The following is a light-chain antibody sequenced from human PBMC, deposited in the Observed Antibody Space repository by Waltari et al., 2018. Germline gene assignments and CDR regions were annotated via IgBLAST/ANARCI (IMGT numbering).Light chain of an antibody. V-gene: IGKV1-5*03. CDR3: QQYNDYPYT. CDR2: AAS. Sequence: DIQMTQSPSTLSASVGDRVTITCRASQSSSICLAWYRQKPGKAPEFLIYAASTLASGFPSRFSGSGSGTQFTLTISSLQPDDTAAYYCQQYNDYPYTFGQGTRLEIK. CDR1: QSSSIC. J-gene: IGKJ2*01.